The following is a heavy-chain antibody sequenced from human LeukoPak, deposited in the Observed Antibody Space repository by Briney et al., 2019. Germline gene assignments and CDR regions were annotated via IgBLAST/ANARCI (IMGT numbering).Heavy chain of an antibody. CDR2: INGDGSDR. J-gene: IGHJ4*02. Sequence: GGSLRLSCAASAFTFSNSWMYWVRQAPGKGMLWVSRINGDGSDRSYADSVKGRFTISRDNAKNTLYLQMNSLRAEDTAIYYCAKRAAAGGFYDYWGQGTLVTVSS. CDR1: AFTFSNSW. D-gene: IGHD6-25*01. CDR3: AKRAAAGGFYDY. V-gene: IGHV3-74*01.